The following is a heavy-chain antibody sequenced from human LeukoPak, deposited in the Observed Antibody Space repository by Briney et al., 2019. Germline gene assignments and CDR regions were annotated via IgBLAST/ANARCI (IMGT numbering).Heavy chain of an antibody. D-gene: IGHD6-6*01. CDR3: ARGLAARPAFDY. CDR2: ISSSSSYI. J-gene: IGHJ4*02. CDR1: GFTFSSYS. V-gene: IGHV3-21*01. Sequence: PGGSLRLSCAASGFTFSSYSMNWVRQAPGKGLEWVSSISSSSSYIYYADSVKGRFTISRDNAKNSLYLQMNSLRAEDTAVYYCARGLAARPAFDYWGQGTLVTVSS.